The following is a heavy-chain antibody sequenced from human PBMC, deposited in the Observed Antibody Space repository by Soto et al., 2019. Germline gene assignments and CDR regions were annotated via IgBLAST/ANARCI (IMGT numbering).Heavy chain of an antibody. CDR1: GFSLSTSGVA. CDR2: ISWDDDK. Sequence: QITLKESGPTLVKPTQTLTLTCTFSGFSLSTSGVAVGWIRQPPGKALEWLALISWDDDKRYSPSLKSRLTTTKHTSKNHVVLKMTSMDRVDTATYYCAHRPEFDMLDGFDIWGQGTMVTVSS. D-gene: IGHD3-9*01. J-gene: IGHJ3*02. V-gene: IGHV2-5*02. CDR3: AHRPEFDMLDGFDI.